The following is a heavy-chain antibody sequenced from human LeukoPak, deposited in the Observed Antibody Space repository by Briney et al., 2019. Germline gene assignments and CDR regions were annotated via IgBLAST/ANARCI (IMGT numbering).Heavy chain of an antibody. CDR3: ARWSLPYGSGTYYFDY. V-gene: IGHV4-61*02. CDR2: IYTSGST. J-gene: IGHJ4*02. Sequence: SETLSLTCTVSGGSISSGSYYWSWIRQPAGKGLGWIGRIYTSGSTNYNPSLKSRVTISVDTSKNQFSLKLSSVTAADTAVYYCARWSLPYGSGTYYFDYWGQGTLVTVSS. D-gene: IGHD3-10*01. CDR1: GGSISSGSYY.